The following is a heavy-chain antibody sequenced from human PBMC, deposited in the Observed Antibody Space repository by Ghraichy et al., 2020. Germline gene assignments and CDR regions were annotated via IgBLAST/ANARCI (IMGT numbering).Heavy chain of an antibody. CDR3: VANSDYDYRSGYDYYFDY. Sequence: SVKVSCKASGFTFTTSAVQWVRQARGQRLEWIGWIVVGSGNTNYAPNFQERVTITRDMSTRTAYMELGSLRSADTAVDYGVANSDYDYRSGYDYYFDYWGQGTLVTVSS. V-gene: IGHV1-58*01. D-gene: IGHD3-3*01. CDR1: GFTFTTSA. CDR2: IVVGSGNT. J-gene: IGHJ4*02.